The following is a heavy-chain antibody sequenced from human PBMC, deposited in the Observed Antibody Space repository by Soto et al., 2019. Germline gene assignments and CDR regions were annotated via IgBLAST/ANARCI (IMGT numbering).Heavy chain of an antibody. CDR1: GFTFSSYS. Sequence: GGSLRLSCAASGFTFSSYSMNWVRQAPGKGLEWVSSISSSSSYIYYADSVKGRFTISRDNAKNSLYLQMNSLRAEDTAVYYCASCSSTSCRPYYYYYMDVWGKGTTVTVSS. CDR3: ASCSSTSCRPYYYYYMDV. V-gene: IGHV3-21*01. J-gene: IGHJ6*03. D-gene: IGHD2-2*01. CDR2: ISSSSSYI.